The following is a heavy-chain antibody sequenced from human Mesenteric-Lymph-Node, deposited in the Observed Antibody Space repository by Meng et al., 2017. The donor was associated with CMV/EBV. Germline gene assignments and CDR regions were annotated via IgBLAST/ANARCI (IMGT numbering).Heavy chain of an antibody. V-gene: IGHV4-4*02. CDR1: GGSISSNNW. Sequence: CAVSGGSISSNNWWSWVHQPPGKGLEWIGEIYHSGSTNYNPSLKSRVTISVDKSKNQFSLKLSSVTAADTAVYYCARGRAGSGNIFDYWGQGTLVTVSS. J-gene: IGHJ4*02. CDR2: IYHSGST. D-gene: IGHD3-10*01. CDR3: ARGRAGSGNIFDY.